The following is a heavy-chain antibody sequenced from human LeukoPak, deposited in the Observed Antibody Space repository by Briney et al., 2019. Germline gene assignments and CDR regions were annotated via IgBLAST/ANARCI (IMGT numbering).Heavy chain of an antibody. D-gene: IGHD3-9*01. CDR3: SREYFDWSRNYYYGMDV. CDR2: IWYDGSNK. J-gene: IGHJ6*02. Sequence: GGSLRLSCAASGFTFSSYAMSWVRQAPGKGLEWVALIWYDGSNKYYADSVKGRFTISRDNSKNTLYLQMNSLRAGDTAVYYCSREYFDWSRNYYYGMDVWGQGTTVTVSS. V-gene: IGHV3-33*08. CDR1: GFTFSSYA.